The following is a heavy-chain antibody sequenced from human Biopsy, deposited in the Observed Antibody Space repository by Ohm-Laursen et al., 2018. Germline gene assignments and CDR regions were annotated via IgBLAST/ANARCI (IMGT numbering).Heavy chain of an antibody. J-gene: IGHJ6*02. Sequence: PRLSCAASGLIFSDYYMSWIRQAPGKGLEWIAYISARDGVVYYADSVKGRFTISRDNTNNSLYLQMTSLRPEDTAVFYCARGKYKDFSTGLPRPYHYTLDFWGPGTTVTVSS. CDR2: ISARDGVV. CDR3: ARGKYKDFSTGLPRPYHYTLDF. CDR1: GLIFSDYY. D-gene: IGHD3-22*01. V-gene: IGHV3-11*01.